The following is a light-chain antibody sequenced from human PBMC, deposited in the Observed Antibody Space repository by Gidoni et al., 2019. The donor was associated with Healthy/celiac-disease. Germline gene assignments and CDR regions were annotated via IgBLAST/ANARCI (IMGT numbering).Light chain of an antibody. CDR1: QRVSSY. CDR2: DAS. V-gene: IGKV3-11*01. CDR3: QQRSNWPPIT. J-gene: IGKJ5*01. Sequence: IVLTQYPATLSWSPGERPTLSCRASQRVSSYLAWYQQKPGQAPRLLIYDASNRATGIPARFSGSGSGTDFTLTISSLEPEDCAVYYCQQRSNWPPITFGQGTRLEIK.